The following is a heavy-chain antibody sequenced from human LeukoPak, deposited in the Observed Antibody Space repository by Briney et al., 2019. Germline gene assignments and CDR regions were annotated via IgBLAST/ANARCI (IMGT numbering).Heavy chain of an antibody. J-gene: IGHJ4*02. V-gene: IGHV1-18*01. CDR3: GEGDY. CDR1: GYTFTSYG. Sequence: ASVKVSCKSSGYTFTSYGISWVRQAPGQGLEWMGRINPYNGDANYAQKFQGRVTMTTDTSTTTAYMELRSLRSDDTAVYYCGEGDYWHQGTLVTVSS. CDR2: INPYNGDA.